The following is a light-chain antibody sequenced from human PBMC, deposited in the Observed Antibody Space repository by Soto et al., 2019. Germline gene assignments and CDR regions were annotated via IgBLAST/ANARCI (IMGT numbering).Light chain of an antibody. Sequence: EIVLTQSPATLSLSPGERATLSCRASQSVSSYLAWYQQKPGQSPRLLIYDASDRATGIPARFSGRGSGTDFTLTTISLASEYFAVYYCQHRSNWSPGITFGGRTKVAIK. V-gene: IGKV3-11*01. CDR3: QHRSNWSPGIT. J-gene: IGKJ4*01. CDR1: QSVSSY. CDR2: DAS.